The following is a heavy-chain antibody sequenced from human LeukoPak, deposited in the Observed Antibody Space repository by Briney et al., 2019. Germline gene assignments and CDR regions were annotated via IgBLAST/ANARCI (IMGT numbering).Heavy chain of an antibody. J-gene: IGHJ4*02. Sequence: GGSLRLSCAASGFTFNNYAMIWVRQAPGKGLEWGSSISGGGETTYYADSAKGRFTISRDNSQNTLYLHMNSLRAEATAVRYCARDYADYVGYFFFDYWGQGTLVTVSS. CDR3: ARDYADYVGYFFFDY. V-gene: IGHV3-23*01. CDR2: ISGGGETT. CDR1: GFTFNNYA. D-gene: IGHD4-17*01.